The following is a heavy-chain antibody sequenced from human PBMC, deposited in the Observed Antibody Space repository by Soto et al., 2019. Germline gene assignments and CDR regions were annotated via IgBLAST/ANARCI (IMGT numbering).Heavy chain of an antibody. J-gene: IGHJ4*02. CDR3: ARAKVAAARPYYFDY. CDR1: GGSISSYY. D-gene: IGHD6-6*01. CDR2: IYYSGST. V-gene: IGHV4-59*01. Sequence: KTSETLSLTCTVSGGSISSYYWSWSRQPPGKGLEWIGYIYYSGSTNYNPSLKSRVTISVDTSKNQFSLKLSSVTAADTAVYYCARAKVAAARPYYFDYWGQGTLVTVSS.